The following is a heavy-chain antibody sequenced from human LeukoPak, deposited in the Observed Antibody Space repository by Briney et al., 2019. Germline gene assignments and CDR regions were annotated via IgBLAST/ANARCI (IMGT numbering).Heavy chain of an antibody. J-gene: IGHJ4*02. CDR3: ASLGELPAS. V-gene: IGHV3-30-3*01. CDR2: ISYDGSNK. D-gene: IGHD1-26*01. Sequence: GGSLRLSCAASGFTFSSYAMHWVRQAPGKGLEWVAVISYDGSNKYYADSVKGRFTISRDNSKNTLYLQMNSLRAEDTAVYYCASLGELPASWGQGTLVTVSS. CDR1: GFTFSSYA.